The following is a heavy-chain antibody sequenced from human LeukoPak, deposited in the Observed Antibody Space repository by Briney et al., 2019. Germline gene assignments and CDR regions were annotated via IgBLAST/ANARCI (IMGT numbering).Heavy chain of an antibody. CDR2: IKQDGSEK. V-gene: IGHV3-7*01. CDR3: ASSGQTYSSSSRYCSGGSCLGY. Sequence: GGSLRLSCAASGFTFSSYWMSWVRQAPGKGLEWVANIKQDGSEKYYVDSVKGRFTISRDDAKNSLYLQMNSLRAEDTAVYYCASSGQTYSSSSRYCSGGSCLGYWGQGTLVTVSS. CDR1: GFTFSSYW. D-gene: IGHD2-15*01. J-gene: IGHJ4*02.